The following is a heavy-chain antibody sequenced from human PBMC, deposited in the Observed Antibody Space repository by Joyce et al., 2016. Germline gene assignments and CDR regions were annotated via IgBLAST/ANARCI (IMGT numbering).Heavy chain of an antibody. J-gene: IGHJ3*01. D-gene: IGHD4-17*01. CDR1: GVSFSNYA. V-gene: IGHV3-23*01. Sequence: EVQLLESGGDLVPPGGALRLSCAGSGVSFSNYAMTWVRQAPGKGLEWVSCITGTGGGPYYADSVKGRFTLSRDNSKNTLYLQMTGLRAEDTALYYCAKDPNGDYLGAFDFWGQGTMVTVSS. CDR2: ITGTGGGP. CDR3: AKDPNGDYLGAFDF.